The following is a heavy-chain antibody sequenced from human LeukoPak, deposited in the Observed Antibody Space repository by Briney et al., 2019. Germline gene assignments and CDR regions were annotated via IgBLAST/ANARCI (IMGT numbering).Heavy chain of an antibody. CDR2: INPNSGGT. CDR3: ARDRDLWSGYHPFDY. D-gene: IGHD3-3*01. CDR1: GYTFTGYY. J-gene: IGHJ4*02. V-gene: IGHV1-2*06. Sequence: ASVKVSCKASGYTFTGYYMHWVRQAPGQGLEWMGRINPNSGGTNYAQKFQGRVTMTRDTSISTAYMELSRLRSDDTAVYYCARDRDLWSGYHPFDYWGQGTLVTVSS.